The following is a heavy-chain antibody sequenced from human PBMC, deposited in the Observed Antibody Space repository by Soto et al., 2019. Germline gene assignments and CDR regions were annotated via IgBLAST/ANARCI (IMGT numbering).Heavy chain of an antibody. V-gene: IGHV3-7*05. CDR2: INQDGSEK. J-gene: IGHJ4*02. D-gene: IGHD5-12*01. CDR1: AFTCGTYY. Sequence: DVQLVESGGGLVPPGGSLRLSCAASAFTCGTYYMSWVRQAPGKGLEWVANINQDGSEKHYVDSVKGRFTISRDSAKNSLCLEMNSRRAEDTAVYYCAGESGLTSQCWGQGTLVTVSS. CDR3: AGESGLTSQC.